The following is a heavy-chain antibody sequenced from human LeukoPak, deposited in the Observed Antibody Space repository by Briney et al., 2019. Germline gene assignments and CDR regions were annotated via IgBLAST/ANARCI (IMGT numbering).Heavy chain of an antibody. CDR3: ARDPRNYGSGKVDY. J-gene: IGHJ4*02. D-gene: IGHD3-10*01. CDR2: ISSSSSNI. CDR1: GFTFSSYS. Sequence: SGGSLRLSCAASGFTFSSYSMNWVRQAPGKGLEWVSSISSSSSNIYYADSVKGRFTISRDNAKNSLYLQMNSLRAEDTAVYYCARDPRNYGSGKVDYWGQGTLVTVSS. V-gene: IGHV3-21*01.